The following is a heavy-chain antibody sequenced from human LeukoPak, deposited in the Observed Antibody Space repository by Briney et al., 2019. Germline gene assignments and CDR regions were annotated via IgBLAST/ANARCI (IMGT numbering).Heavy chain of an antibody. V-gene: IGHV3-7*01. CDR2: IKQDGSEK. Sequence: PGGSLRLSCAASGFTFSTYWMSWVRQAPGKGLEWVANIKQDGSEKYYVDSVKGRLTISRDNAKNSLYLQMNSLRAEDTAVYYCARLSEMFRGPQVIYYFDYWGQGTLVTVSS. J-gene: IGHJ4*02. CDR1: GFTFSTYW. CDR3: ARLSEMFRGPQVIYYFDY. D-gene: IGHD3-10*01.